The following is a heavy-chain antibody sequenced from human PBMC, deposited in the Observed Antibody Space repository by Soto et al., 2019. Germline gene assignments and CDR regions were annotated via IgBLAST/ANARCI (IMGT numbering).Heavy chain of an antibody. CDR2: IYYSGSS. CDR3: ARDSGVAVGSTRYYYGMDV. J-gene: IGHJ6*02. Sequence: TLSGTCTFSCGSIISANYYWSWIRQHPGKGLEWIGHIYYSGSSYYNPSLQSRLTISVDTSKNQFSLQLSSVTVADTAVYYCARDSGVAVGSTRYYYGMDVWGQGTTVTVSS. D-gene: IGHD2-15*01. CDR1: CGSIISANYY. V-gene: IGHV4-31*03.